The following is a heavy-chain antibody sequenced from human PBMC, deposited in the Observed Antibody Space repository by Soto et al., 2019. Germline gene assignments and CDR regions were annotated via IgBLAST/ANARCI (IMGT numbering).Heavy chain of an antibody. CDR3: ARGGYYDSSGSRRPPDY. CDR1: GGSISSYY. J-gene: IGHJ4*02. CDR2: IYYSGST. Sequence: SETLSLTCTVSGGSISSYYWSWIRQPPGKGLEWIGYIYYSGSTNYNPSLKSRVTISVDTSKNQFSLKLSSVTAADTAVYYCARGGYYDSSGSRRPPDYWGQGTLVTVSS. D-gene: IGHD3-22*01. V-gene: IGHV4-59*08.